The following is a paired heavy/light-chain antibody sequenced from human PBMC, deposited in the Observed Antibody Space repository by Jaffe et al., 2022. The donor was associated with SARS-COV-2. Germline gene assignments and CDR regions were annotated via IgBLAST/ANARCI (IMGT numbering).Heavy chain of an antibody. CDR1: GYTFTSYY. Sequence: QVQLVQSGAEVKKPGASVKVSCKASGYTFTSYYMHWVRQAPGQGLEWMGIINPSGGSTSYAQKFQGRVTMTRDTSTSTVYMELSSLRSEDTAVYYCARGGYPPPHSGFGGVIVPGGGQSFDYWGQGTLVTVSS. CDR2: INPSGGST. D-gene: IGHD3-16*02. CDR3: ARGGYPPPHSGFGGVIVPGGGQSFDY. V-gene: IGHV1-46*01. J-gene: IGHJ4*02.
Light chain of an antibody. Sequence: QAVVTQEPSLTVSPGGTVTLTCGSSTGAVTSGHYPYWFQQKPGQAPRTLIYDTSNKHSWTPARFSGSLLGGKAALTLSGAQPEDEAEYYCLLSYSGARLVVFGGGTKLTVL. J-gene: IGLJ2*01. CDR1: TGAVTSGHY. CDR2: DTS. CDR3: LLSYSGARLVV. V-gene: IGLV7-46*01.